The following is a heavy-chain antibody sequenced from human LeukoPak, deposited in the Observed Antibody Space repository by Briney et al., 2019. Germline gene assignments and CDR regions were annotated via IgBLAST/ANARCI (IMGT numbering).Heavy chain of an antibody. V-gene: IGHV4-34*01. CDR2: INHSGST. J-gene: IGHJ4*02. D-gene: IGHD3-10*01. CDR3: ASGRHGSGTRAWWY. CDR1: GGSFSGYY. Sequence: SETLSLTCAVYGGSFSGYYWSWIRQPPGKGLEWIGEINHSGSTNYNPSLKSRVTISVDTSKNQFSLKLSSVTAADTAVYYCASGRHGSGTRAWWYWGQGTLVTVSS.